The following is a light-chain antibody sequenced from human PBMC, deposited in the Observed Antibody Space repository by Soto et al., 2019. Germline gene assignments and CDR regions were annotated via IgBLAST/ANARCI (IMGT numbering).Light chain of an antibody. Sequence: AIQTTQSPSSLSASVGDRVTITCRASQAIRNDLGWYQQKPGKAPKLVIYGASRLQSGVPSRFSGSGSGTDFTLTISSLQPEDFATYYCLQDYNYPYTFGQGTKVDIK. CDR2: GAS. V-gene: IGKV1-6*01. CDR3: LQDYNYPYT. J-gene: IGKJ2*01. CDR1: QAIRND.